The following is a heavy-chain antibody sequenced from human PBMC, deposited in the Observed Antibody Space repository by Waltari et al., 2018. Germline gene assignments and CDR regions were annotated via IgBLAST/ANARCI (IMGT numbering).Heavy chain of an antibody. CDR2: IHHSGST. V-gene: IGHV4-34*01. CDR1: GGSFSGYY. D-gene: IGHD6-13*01. Sequence: QVQLQQWGAGLLKPSETLSLTCAVYGGSFSGYYWSWIRQPPGKGLEWIGEIHHSGSTNYNPALKSRVTISVDTPKNQFSLKLSSGTAADTAVYYCARGRYSSSWTSHWYFDLWGRGTLVTVSS. J-gene: IGHJ2*01. CDR3: ARGRYSSSWTSHWYFDL.